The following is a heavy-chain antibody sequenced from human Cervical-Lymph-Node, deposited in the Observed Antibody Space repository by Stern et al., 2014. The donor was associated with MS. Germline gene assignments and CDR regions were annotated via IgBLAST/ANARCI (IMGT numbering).Heavy chain of an antibody. CDR2: INPGDAEA. Sequence: VQLVQSGAEVKKPGASLKLSCKGSGYTFSNHWIGWVRQTPGKGLEWMGNINPGDAEANYTPSFQGHGTMSADTSTSTASMKLNRLKATDTAMYYWARRDGSESGYRYGWVASGGQGSLVIVSS. CDR1: GYTFSNHW. D-gene: IGHD5-18*01. J-gene: IGHJ4*02. CDR3: ARRDGSESGYRYGWVAS. V-gene: IGHV5-51*03.